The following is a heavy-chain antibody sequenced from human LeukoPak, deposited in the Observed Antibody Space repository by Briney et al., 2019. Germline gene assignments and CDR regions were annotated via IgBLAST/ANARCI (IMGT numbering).Heavy chain of an antibody. CDR2: INHSGST. Sequence: NASETLSLTCAVYGGSFSGYYWSWIRQPPGKGLEWIGEINHSGSTNYNPSLKSRVTISVDTSKNQFSLKLSSVTAADTAVYYCARHHWFDPWGQGTLVTVSS. J-gene: IGHJ5*02. CDR1: GGSFSGYY. V-gene: IGHV4-34*01. CDR3: ARHHWFDP.